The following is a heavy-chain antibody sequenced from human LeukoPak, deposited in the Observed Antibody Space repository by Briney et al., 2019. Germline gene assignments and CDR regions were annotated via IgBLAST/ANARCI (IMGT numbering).Heavy chain of an antibody. CDR3: ARQGVDNWFDP. D-gene: IGHD2-15*01. V-gene: IGHV4-59*08. CDR1: GGSISSYY. CDR2: IYYSGST. J-gene: IGHJ5*02. Sequence: SETLSLTCTVSGGSISSYYWSWIRQPPGKGLEWIGYIYYSGSTNYNPSLKSRVTISVDTSKNQFSLKLSSVTAADTAVHYCARQGVDNWFDPWGQGTLVTVSS.